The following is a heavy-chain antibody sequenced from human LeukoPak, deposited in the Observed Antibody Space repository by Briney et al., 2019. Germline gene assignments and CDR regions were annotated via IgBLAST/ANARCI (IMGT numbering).Heavy chain of an antibody. V-gene: IGHV1-69*04. Sequence: WASEKVSCKASGGTFSSYAISWVRQAPGQGLEWMGRIIPILGIANYAQKFQGRVTITADKSTSTAYMELSSLRSEDTAVYYCAREEVTMVRGVSDYFDYWGQGTLVTVSS. D-gene: IGHD3-10*01. CDR1: GGTFSSYA. CDR3: AREEVTMVRGVSDYFDY. CDR2: IIPILGIA. J-gene: IGHJ4*02.